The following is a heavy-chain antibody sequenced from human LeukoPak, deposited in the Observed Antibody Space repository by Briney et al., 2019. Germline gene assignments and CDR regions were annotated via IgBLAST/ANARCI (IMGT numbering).Heavy chain of an antibody. V-gene: IGHV1-69*13. J-gene: IGHJ4*02. CDR1: GGTFSSYA. CDR2: IIPIFGTA. Sequence: SVKVSCKASGGTFSSYAISWVRQAPGQGLEWMGGIIPIFGTANYAQKFQGRVTITADESTSTAYMELSSLRSEDTAVYYCGRRDCSSTSCYTRGDGGYYFDYWGQGTLVTVSP. D-gene: IGHD2-2*02. CDR3: GRRDCSSTSCYTRGDGGYYFDY.